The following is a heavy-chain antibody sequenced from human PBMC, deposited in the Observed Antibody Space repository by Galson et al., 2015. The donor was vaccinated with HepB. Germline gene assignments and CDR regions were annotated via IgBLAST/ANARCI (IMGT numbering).Heavy chain of an antibody. CDR2: IYRNGLTI. CDR3: ARDSGITGADDY. J-gene: IGHJ4*02. Sequence: SLRLSCAASGFVFSAYSMTWVRQAPGKGPEWVSYIYRNGLTIYYADSVKGRFTISRDNAKNSLYLQMNSLRAEDTAVYYCARDSGITGADDYWGQGTLVTVSS. V-gene: IGHV3-48*01. CDR1: GFVFSAYS. D-gene: IGHD1-14*01.